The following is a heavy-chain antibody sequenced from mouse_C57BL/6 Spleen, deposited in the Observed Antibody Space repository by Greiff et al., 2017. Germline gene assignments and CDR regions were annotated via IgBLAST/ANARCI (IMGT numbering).Heavy chain of an antibody. Sequence: QVQLQQSGPGLVQPSPSLSITCTVSGFSLTSYGVHWVRQSPGKGLEWLGVIWRGGSTDDNAAFMSRLSITKDNSKSQVFFKMNNLHADDTAIYYGAKTGANWVYFDYWGQGTTLTVSS. D-gene: IGHD4-1*01. V-gene: IGHV2-5*01. CDR1: GFSLTSYG. J-gene: IGHJ2*01. CDR3: AKTGANWVYFDY. CDR2: IWRGGST.